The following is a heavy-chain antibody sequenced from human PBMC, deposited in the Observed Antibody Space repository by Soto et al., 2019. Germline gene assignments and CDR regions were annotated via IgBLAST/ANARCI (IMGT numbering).Heavy chain of an antibody. CDR2: IYYSGCT. D-gene: IGHD5-18*01. J-gene: IGHJ3*02. V-gene: IGHV4-59*01. CDR1: GGSISSYY. CDR3: ARLLTVDTAMVRAFAI. Sequence: QVQLQESCPGLVKPSETLSLTCTVSGGSISSYYWSWIRQPPGKGLERIGYIYYSGCTNYNPSLNCRITISVDTSKSQCSLQLSSVTAADTDVYYCARLLTVDTAMVRAFAIWGHGTMVPVSS.